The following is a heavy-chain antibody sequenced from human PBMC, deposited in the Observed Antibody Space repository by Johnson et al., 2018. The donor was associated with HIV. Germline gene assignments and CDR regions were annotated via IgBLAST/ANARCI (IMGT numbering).Heavy chain of an antibody. D-gene: IGHD6-25*01. J-gene: IGHJ3*02. CDR2: ISYDGSNK. V-gene: IGHV3-30*04. CDR1: GFTFSSYA. CDR3: AKAARSAPHAFDI. Sequence: QVQLVESGGGVVKPGGSLRLSCVASGFTFSSYAMHWVRQAPGKGLEWVAVISYDGSNKYYADSVKGRFTISRDNSKNTLYLQMNSLRAEDTAVYYCAKAARSAPHAFDIWGQGTMVTVSS.